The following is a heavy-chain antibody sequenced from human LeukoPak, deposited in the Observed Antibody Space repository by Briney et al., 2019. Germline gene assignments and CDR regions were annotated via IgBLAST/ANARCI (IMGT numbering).Heavy chain of an antibody. CDR2: IRYDGSNK. CDR3: APKRGVVGAIQGFDY. V-gene: IGHV3-30*02. CDR1: GFTFSSYG. Sequence: GGSLRLSCAASGFTFSSYGMHWVRQAPGKGLGWVAFIRYDGSNKYYADSVKGRFTISRDNSKNTLYLQMNSLRAEDTAVYYCAPKRGVVGAIQGFDYWGQGTLVTVSS. D-gene: IGHD1-26*01. J-gene: IGHJ4*02.